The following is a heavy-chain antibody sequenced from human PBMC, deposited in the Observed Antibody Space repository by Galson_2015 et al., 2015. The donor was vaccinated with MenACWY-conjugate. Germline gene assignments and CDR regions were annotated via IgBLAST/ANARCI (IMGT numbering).Heavy chain of an antibody. CDR3: AKDSPAKFGGVILPWAT. V-gene: IGHV3-23*01. CDR1: GFTFSSYA. J-gene: IGHJ4*02. D-gene: IGHD3-16*02. CDR2: ISGSGGST. Sequence: SLRLSCAASGFTFSSYAMSWVRQAPGKGLEWVSAISGSGGSTYYADSVKGRFTISRDNSKNTLYLQMNSLRAEDTAVYYCAKDSPAKFGGVILPWATWGQGTLVTVSS.